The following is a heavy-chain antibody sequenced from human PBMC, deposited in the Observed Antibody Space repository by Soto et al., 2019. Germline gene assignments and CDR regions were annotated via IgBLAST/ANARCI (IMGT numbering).Heavy chain of an antibody. D-gene: IGHD3-9*01. CDR2: MNPNSGNT. CDR1: GYTFTNYD. V-gene: IGHV1-8*01. J-gene: IGHJ4*02. CDR3: VRLPYTVDVLTCRSGYNEY. Sequence: QVQLVQSGAEVKKPGASVKVSCKASGYTFTNYDINWARHATGQGLEWMGWMNPNSGNTGYAQKFQGSSTMTRDTSTNTAYMELSSLKSEDTAVYYSVRLPYTVDVLTCRSGYNEYWGQGTLVTVSS.